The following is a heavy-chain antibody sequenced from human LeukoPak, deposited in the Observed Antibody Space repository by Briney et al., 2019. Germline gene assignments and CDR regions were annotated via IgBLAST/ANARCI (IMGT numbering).Heavy chain of an antibody. D-gene: IGHD3-10*01. CDR1: GFTFSSYG. V-gene: IGHV3-23*01. CDR3: ANDYGSGSYYQKSDY. Sequence: GGSLRLSCAASGFTFSSYGMSWVRQAPGKGLEWVSAISGGGGSTYYADSVKGRFTISRDNSKNTLYLQMNSLRAEDTAVYYCANDYGSGSYYQKSDYWGQGTLVTVSS. J-gene: IGHJ4*02. CDR2: ISGGGGST.